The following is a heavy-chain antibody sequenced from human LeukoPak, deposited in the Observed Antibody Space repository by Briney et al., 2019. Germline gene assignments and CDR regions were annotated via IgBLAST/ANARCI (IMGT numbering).Heavy chain of an antibody. CDR3: ARDGHSYGQIQSHFDY. CDR1: GYTFTSYY. Sequence: ASVKVSCKASGYTFTSYYMHWVRQAPGQGLEWMGIINPSGGSTSYAQKFQGRVTMTRDTSTSTVYMELSSLRSEDTAVYYCARDGHSYGQIQSHFDYWGQGTLVTVSS. D-gene: IGHD5-18*01. V-gene: IGHV1-46*01. CDR2: INPSGGST. J-gene: IGHJ4*02.